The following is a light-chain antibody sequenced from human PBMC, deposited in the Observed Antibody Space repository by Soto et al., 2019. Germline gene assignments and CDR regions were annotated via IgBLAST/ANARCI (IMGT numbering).Light chain of an antibody. Sequence: QSALTQPPSASGSPGQSVTISCTGTSSDVGGYNYVSWYQQHPGKAPKLMIYEVSKRPSGVPDRFSGSKSGNTASLTVSGLQAEDEADYYCSSYAGSPVVFGGGTKRTVL. V-gene: IGLV2-8*01. J-gene: IGLJ2*01. CDR2: EVS. CDR1: SSDVGGYNY. CDR3: SSYAGSPVV.